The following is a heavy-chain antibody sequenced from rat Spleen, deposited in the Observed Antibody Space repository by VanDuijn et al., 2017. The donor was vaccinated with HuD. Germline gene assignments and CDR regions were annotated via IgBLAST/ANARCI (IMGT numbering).Heavy chain of an antibody. CDR1: GFTFNNYW. CDR2: ITNTGGSV. V-gene: IGHV5-31*01. D-gene: IGHD5-1*01. CDR3: TRQNWPYYFDY. J-gene: IGHJ2*01. Sequence: EVQLVESGGGLVQPGRSLKLSCAASGFTFNNYWMNWIRQAPGKGLEWIASITNTGGSVYYPDSVKGRFTISRDNAQNTLYLQMNSLRSEDTATYYCTRQNWPYYFDYWGQGVMVTVSS.